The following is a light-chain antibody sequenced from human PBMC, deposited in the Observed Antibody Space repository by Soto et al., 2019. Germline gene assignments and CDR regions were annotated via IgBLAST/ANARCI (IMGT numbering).Light chain of an antibody. CDR1: QSVSRAS. V-gene: IGKV3-11*01. CDR2: GAS. J-gene: IGKJ4*01. Sequence: IVLTQSPGTLSLSPGERATVYCRVSQSVSRASLAWYHQRPGQAPRLLIYGASTRATGIPARFSGSGSGTDFTLSISSLEPEDFAVYYCQQRSTWPLTFGGGTKVDIK. CDR3: QQRSTWPLT.